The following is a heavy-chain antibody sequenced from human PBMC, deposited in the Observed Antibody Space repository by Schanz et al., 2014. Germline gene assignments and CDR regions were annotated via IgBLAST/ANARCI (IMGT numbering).Heavy chain of an antibody. J-gene: IGHJ4*02. CDR3: AKDLLYGAPMPLNHLDY. V-gene: IGHV3-13*01. D-gene: IGHD2-2*01. CDR2: IGYLGDT. CDR1: GFTFSDHY. Sequence: DVQLLESGGGLVQPGGSLRLSCAASGFTFSDHYMDWVRQAPGKGLEWVSTIGYLGDTYYPDSVKGRFTVSRDSGQNSLYLQMNSLRAGDTAVYYCAKDLLYGAPMPLNHLDYWGQGTLVTVSS.